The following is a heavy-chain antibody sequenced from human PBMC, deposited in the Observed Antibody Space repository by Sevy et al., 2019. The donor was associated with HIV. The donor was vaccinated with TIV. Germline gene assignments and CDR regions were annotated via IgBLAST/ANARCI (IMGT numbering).Heavy chain of an antibody. CDR1: GFTFRAHW. Sequence: GGSLRLSYAASGFTFRAHWMIWVRQAPGKGLEWVANIKQDGSDKSYLDSVKGRFTISRDDAKNSLYLQMSSLRVEDTAMYYCASDYSWGQGTLVTVSS. CDR2: IKQDGSDK. V-gene: IGHV3-7*01. CDR3: ASDYS. J-gene: IGHJ4*02.